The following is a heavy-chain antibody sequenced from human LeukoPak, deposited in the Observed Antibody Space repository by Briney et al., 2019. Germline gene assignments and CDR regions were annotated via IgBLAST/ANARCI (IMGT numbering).Heavy chain of an antibody. J-gene: IGHJ4*02. D-gene: IGHD3-16*02. V-gene: IGHV4-59*01. Sequence: PSETLSPTCTVSGGSISSYYWSWIRQPPGKGLEWIGYIYYSGSTNYNPSLKSRVTISVDTSKNQFSLKLSSVTAADTAVYYCASSTYDYVWGSYLGPFDYWGQGTLVTVSS. CDR3: ASSTYDYVWGSYLGPFDY. CDR2: IYYSGST. CDR1: GGSISSYY.